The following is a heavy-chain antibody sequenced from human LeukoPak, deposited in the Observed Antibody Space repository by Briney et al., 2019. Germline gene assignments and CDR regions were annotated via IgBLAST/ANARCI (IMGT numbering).Heavy chain of an antibody. CDR3: ARQVDIVATWTHWYFDL. CDR2: IYPGDSDT. V-gene: IGHV5-51*01. J-gene: IGHJ2*01. CDR1: GYSFTSYW. Sequence: GESLKISCKGSGYSFTSYWIGWVRQMPGKGLEWMGIIYPGDSDTRYSPSFQGQVTISADKSISTAYLQWSSLKASDTAMYYCARQVDIVATWTHWYFDLWGRGTLVTVSS. D-gene: IGHD5-12*01.